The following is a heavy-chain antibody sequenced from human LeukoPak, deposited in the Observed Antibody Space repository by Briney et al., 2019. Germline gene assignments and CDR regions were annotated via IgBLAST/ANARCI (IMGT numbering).Heavy chain of an antibody. V-gene: IGHV4-30-2*01. D-gene: IGHD2-15*01. CDR1: GGSISSGSSSGYS. CDR3: AGCSGGSCHSGAPFDH. J-gene: IGHJ4*02. Sequence: SQTLSLTCAVSGGSISSGSSSGYSWSWIRQPPGKGLEWIGYIYQSGTTHYNPSLASRVTISLDRSKNQFSLKLSSVTAADTAVYYCAGCSGGSCHSGAPFDHWGQGTLVTVSS. CDR2: IYQSGTT.